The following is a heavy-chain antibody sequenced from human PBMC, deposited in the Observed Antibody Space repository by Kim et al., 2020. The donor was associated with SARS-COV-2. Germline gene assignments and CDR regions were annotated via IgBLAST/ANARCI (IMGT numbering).Heavy chain of an antibody. D-gene: IGHD1-26*01. Sequence: GGSLRLSCAASGFTFSSYAMHWVRQAPGKGLEWVAVISYDGSNKYYADSVKGRFTISRDNSKNTLYLQMNSLRAEDTAVYYCASNPAAVGWGQGTLVTVSS. CDR2: ISYDGSNK. J-gene: IGHJ4*02. V-gene: IGHV3-30*04. CDR1: GFTFSSYA. CDR3: ASNPAAVG.